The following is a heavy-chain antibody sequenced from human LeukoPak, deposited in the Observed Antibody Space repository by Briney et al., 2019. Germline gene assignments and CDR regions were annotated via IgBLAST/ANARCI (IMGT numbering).Heavy chain of an antibody. CDR1: GFTVSSNY. D-gene: IGHD3-9*01. J-gene: IGHJ4*02. V-gene: IGHV3-53*01. CDR2: IYSGGST. CDR3: AKDKYFDTLSPSED. Sequence: LGGSLRLSCAASGFTVSSNYMSWVRDAPGQGLEWGSVIYSGGSTYYADSVQGRVTISRDNSKSTLYLQMNSLRAEDTAVYYCAKDKYFDTLSPSEDWGQGTLVTVSS.